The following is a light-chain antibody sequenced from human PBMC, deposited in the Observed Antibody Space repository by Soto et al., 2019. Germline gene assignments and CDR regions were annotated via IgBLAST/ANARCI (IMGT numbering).Light chain of an antibody. J-gene: IGKJ1*01. CDR1: QSISSW. CDR2: KAS. V-gene: IGKV1-5*03. Sequence: DTQMTQSPSTLSASIGDRVTITCRASQSISSWLAWYQQKPGKAPKLLIYKASTLESGVPSRFSGSGSGTEFTLTISSLQPDDFATYYCQQYYSHLWTFGQGTKVDIK. CDR3: QQYYSHLWT.